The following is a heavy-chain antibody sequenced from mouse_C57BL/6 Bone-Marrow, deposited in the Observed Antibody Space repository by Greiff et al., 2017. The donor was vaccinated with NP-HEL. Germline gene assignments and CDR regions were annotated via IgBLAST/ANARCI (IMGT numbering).Heavy chain of an antibody. CDR2: SRNKANDYTT. V-gene: IGHV7-1*01. CDR1: GFTFSDFY. CDR3: ARAADWYFDV. J-gene: IGHJ1*03. Sequence: EVKVVESGGGLVQSGRSLRLSCATSGFTFSDFYMEWVRQAPGKGLEWIAASRNKANDYTTEYSASVKGRFIVSRDTSQSILYLQMNALRAEDTAIYYCARAADWYFDVWGTGTTVTVSS.